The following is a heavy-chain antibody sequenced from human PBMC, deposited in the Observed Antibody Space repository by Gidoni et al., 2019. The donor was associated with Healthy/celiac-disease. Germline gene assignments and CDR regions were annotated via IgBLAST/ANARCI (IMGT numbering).Heavy chain of an antibody. CDR1: GFPPSTSGVG. CDR2: IYWDDDK. V-gene: IGHV2-5*02. Sequence: QITLKESGPTLVKPTQTLTLTCTFSGFPPSTSGVGVGWIRQPPGKALEWLALIYWDDDKRYSPSLKSRLTITKDTSKNQVVLTMTNMDPVDTATYYCAHRPVWSGYSHYFDYWGQGTLVTVSS. J-gene: IGHJ4*02. CDR3: AHRPVWSGYSHYFDY. D-gene: IGHD3-3*01.